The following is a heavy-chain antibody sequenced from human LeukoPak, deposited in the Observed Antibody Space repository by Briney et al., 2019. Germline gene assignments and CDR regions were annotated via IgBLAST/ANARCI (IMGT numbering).Heavy chain of an antibody. V-gene: IGHV3-33*01. D-gene: IGHD6-19*01. J-gene: IGHJ3*02. CDR1: GVTFSSYG. Sequence: GWSLRLSCAASGVTFSSYGMHWVRQAPGKGLEWVAVIWSDGSAKYYADSVTGRVTISRDNSKNTLYLQIYSLRAEDTAVYYCVRVRSVSSVWRAFDIWGQGTMVIVSS. CDR2: IWSDGSAK. CDR3: VRVRSVSSVWRAFDI.